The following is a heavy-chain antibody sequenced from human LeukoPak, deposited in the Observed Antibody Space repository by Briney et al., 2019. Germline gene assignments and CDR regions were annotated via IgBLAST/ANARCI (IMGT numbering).Heavy chain of an antibody. D-gene: IGHD3-3*01. CDR3: ATIFGVASPVDY. J-gene: IGHJ4*02. CDR1: GGSISSYY. V-gene: IGHV4-59*01. CDR2: IHYSGTN. Sequence: SETLSLTCTVSGGSISSYYWNWIRQPPGKGLEWIGYIHYSGTNYYNPSLKSRVTISVDTSKSQFSLKLTSVTAADTAVYYCATIFGVASPVDYWGQGTLVTASS.